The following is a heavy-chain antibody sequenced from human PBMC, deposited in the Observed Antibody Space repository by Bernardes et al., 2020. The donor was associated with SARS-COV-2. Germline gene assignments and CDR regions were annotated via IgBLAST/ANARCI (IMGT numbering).Heavy chain of an antibody. D-gene: IGHD2-8*01. CDR2: ISGGGVTT. Sequence: GGSLRLSCAASGFTLGHYAMTWVRQAPGKGLEWVSSISGGGVTTYYADSVKGRFTISRDNSKNTLYLQMNSLRAEDTAMYYCARDLGYCTNSVCSPWGQGTLVTVSS. V-gene: IGHV3-23*01. J-gene: IGHJ5*02. CDR3: ARDLGYCTNSVCSP. CDR1: GFTLGHYA.